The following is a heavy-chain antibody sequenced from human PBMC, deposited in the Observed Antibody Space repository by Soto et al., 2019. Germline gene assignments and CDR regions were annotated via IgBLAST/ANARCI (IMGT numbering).Heavy chain of an antibody. V-gene: IGHV3-23*01. CDR3: AKGGRYFDPNMDV. Sequence: GGSLRLSCAASGFTFSSDWMSWFRQAPGKWLEWVSAISGSGGSTYYADSVKGRFTISRDNSKNTLYLQMNSLRAEDTAVYYCAKGGRYFDPNMDVWGQGTTVTVSS. D-gene: IGHD3-9*01. J-gene: IGHJ6*02. CDR1: GFTFSSDW. CDR2: ISGSGGST.